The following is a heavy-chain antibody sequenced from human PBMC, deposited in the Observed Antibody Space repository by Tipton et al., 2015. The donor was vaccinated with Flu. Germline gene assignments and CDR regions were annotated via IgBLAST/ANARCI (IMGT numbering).Heavy chain of an antibody. V-gene: IGHV4-39*07. CDR3: ARVGLLRIFGLLIPNHFDP. Sequence: GEALSDSSYFWGWIRQPPGMALEWIGTMYHNGGTYFNPSLNSRVTFSLDTSKNQFYLRLKSVTAADTAIYYCARVGLLRIFGLLIPNHFDPWGPGTLVTVSS. J-gene: IGHJ5*02. CDR1: GEALSDSSYF. D-gene: IGHD3/OR15-3a*01. CDR2: MYHNGGT.